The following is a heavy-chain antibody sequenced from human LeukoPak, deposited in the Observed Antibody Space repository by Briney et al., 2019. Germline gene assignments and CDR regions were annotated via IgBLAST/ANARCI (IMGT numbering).Heavy chain of an antibody. CDR1: GYTFTSYG. D-gene: IGHD2-2*01. Sequence: ASVKVSCKASGYTFTSYGISWVRQAPGQGLEWMGWISAYNGNTNYAQKLQGRVTMTTDTSTSTAYMELRSLRSDDTAVYYCARAPRHCSSTSCYPPHDYWGQGTLVTVSS. CDR3: ARAPRHCSSTSCYPPHDY. V-gene: IGHV1-18*01. CDR2: ISAYNGNT. J-gene: IGHJ4*02.